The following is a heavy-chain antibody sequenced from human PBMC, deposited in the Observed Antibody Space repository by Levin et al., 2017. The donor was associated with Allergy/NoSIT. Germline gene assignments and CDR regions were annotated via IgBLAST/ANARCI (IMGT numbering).Heavy chain of an antibody. J-gene: IGHJ4*02. CDR3: AKALLAYCGGDCRMPFDY. V-gene: IGHV3-23*01. CDR2: ISGSGGST. CDR1: GFTFSSYA. Sequence: GGSLRLSCAASGFTFSSYAMSWVRQAPGKGLEWVSAISGSGGSTYYADSVKGRFTISRDNSKNTLYLQMNSLRAEDTAVYYCAKALLAYCGGDCRMPFDYWGQGTLVTVSS. D-gene: IGHD2-21*02.